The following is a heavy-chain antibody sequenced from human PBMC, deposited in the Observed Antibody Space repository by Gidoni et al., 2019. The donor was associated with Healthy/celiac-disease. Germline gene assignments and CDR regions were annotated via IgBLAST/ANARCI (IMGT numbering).Heavy chain of an antibody. V-gene: IGHV1-8*01. CDR3: AREGVSVLRYFDWFRDYNWFDP. Sequence: QVQLVQSVAEVKKPGASVKVSCKASGYTFTRYDINWVRQATGQGLEWMGWMNPNSGNTGYAQKFQGRVTMTRNTSISTAYMELSSLRSEDTAVYYCAREGVSVLRYFDWFRDYNWFDPWGQGTLVTVSS. D-gene: IGHD3-9*01. CDR2: MNPNSGNT. CDR1: GYTFTRYD. J-gene: IGHJ5*02.